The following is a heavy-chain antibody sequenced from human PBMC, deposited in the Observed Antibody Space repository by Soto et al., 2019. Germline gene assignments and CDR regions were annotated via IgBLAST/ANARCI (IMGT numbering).Heavy chain of an antibody. J-gene: IGHJ4*02. Sequence: EVQLVESGGGLVQPGRSLRLSCAASGFIFDDYAMHWVRQAPGKGLEWVSSINWNSGSIGYADSVKGRFTISRDNAKNSLYLQMNSLRAEVTALYYCAKDDYSSSSGMDYWGQGTLVTVSS. CDR2: INWNSGSI. V-gene: IGHV3-9*01. D-gene: IGHD6-6*01. CDR3: AKDDYSSSSGMDY. CDR1: GFIFDDYA.